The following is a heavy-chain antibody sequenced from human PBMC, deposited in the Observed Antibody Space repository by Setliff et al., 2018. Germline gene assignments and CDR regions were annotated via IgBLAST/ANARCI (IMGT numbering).Heavy chain of an antibody. CDR1: GFTFTDYG. CDR2: INNYNFNT. V-gene: IGHV1-18*01. CDR3: ARDTRDKFDSSGYYLSFDS. D-gene: IGHD3-22*01. J-gene: IGHJ4*02. Sequence: ASVKVSCKSSGFTFTDYGITWVRQVPGQGLEWMGWINNYNFNTQYAQKFQGRVTVTTDTSTTTAYMELRSLRADDTAVYYCARDTRDKFDSSGYYLSFDSWGQGTLVTVSS.